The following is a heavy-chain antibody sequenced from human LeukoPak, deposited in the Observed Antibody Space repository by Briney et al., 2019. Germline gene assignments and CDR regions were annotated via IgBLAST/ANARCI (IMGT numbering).Heavy chain of an antibody. CDR2: ISGGGDST. CDR1: GFTFSSYA. J-gene: IGHJ3*02. V-gene: IGHV3-23*01. Sequence: PGRSLRLSCAASGFTFSSYAMSWVRQAPGKGLEWVSAISGGGDSTYYADSVKGRFTISRDSSKDTLYLQMNSLRAEDTAVYYCAKDQRKYCSRSSCYVFDIWGQGTVVTVSS. CDR3: AKDQRKYCSRSSCYVFDI. D-gene: IGHD2-2*01.